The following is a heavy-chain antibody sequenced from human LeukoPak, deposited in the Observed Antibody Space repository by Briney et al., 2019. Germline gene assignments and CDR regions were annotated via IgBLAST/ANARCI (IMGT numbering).Heavy chain of an antibody. CDR2: ISGSGDST. J-gene: IGHJ4*02. CDR1: GFTFSSSG. CDR3: AKLSGTFDS. Sequence: PGGSLRLSCAASGFTFSSSGMHWVRQAPGKGLEWVSGISGSGDSTYYADSLKGRFTISRDNSKNTLNLQMNSLRAEDTAIYYCAKLSGTFDSWGQGTLVTVSS. D-gene: IGHD3-16*02. V-gene: IGHV3-23*01.